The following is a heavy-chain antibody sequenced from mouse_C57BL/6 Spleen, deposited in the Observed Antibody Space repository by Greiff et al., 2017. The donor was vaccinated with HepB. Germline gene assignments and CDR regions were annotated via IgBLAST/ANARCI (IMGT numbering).Heavy chain of an antibody. V-gene: IGHV1-69*01. CDR1: GYTFTSYW. CDR2: IDPSDSYT. D-gene: IGHD2-1*01. CDR3: ARSDYGNSLGAY. Sequence: VQLQQSGAELVMPGASVKLSCKASGYTFTSYWMHWVKQRPGQGLEWIGEIDPSDSYTNYNQTFKGKSTLTVDKSSSTAYMQLSSLTSEYSAVYYCARSDYGNSLGAYWGQRTLVTVSA. J-gene: IGHJ3*01.